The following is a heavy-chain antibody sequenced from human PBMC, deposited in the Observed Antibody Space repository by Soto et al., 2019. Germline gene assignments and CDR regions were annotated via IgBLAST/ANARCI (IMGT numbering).Heavy chain of an antibody. CDR1: GFTFSAYS. J-gene: IGHJ5*02. D-gene: IGHD2-8*01. CDR2: ITGSSGTI. Sequence: GGSLSLSCAASGFTFSAYSMNWARQAPGKGLEWVSYITGSSGTIFYADSVKGRFTISRDNAKNSLYLQMNSLRDEDTAVYYCARDNGMAGSFDPWGQGTLVTVSS. V-gene: IGHV3-48*02. CDR3: ARDNGMAGSFDP.